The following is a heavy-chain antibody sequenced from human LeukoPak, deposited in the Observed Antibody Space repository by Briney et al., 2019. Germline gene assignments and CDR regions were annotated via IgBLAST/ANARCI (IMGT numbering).Heavy chain of an antibody. CDR1: GYTLTESS. J-gene: IGHJ4*02. CDR3: ATIRGRSISSAFPDY. CDR2: FDPEDGET. D-gene: IGHD6-19*01. V-gene: IGHV1-24*01. Sequence: EASVKVSCKVSGYTLTESSMHWVRQAPGKGLEWMGGFDPEDGETMYAQKFQGRVTMTEDTSTDTAYMELSSLRSEDTAVYYCATIRGRSISSAFPDYWGQGTLVTVSS.